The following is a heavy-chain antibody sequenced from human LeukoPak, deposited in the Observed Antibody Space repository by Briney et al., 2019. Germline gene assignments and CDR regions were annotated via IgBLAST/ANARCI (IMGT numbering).Heavy chain of an antibody. CDR1: GFTFSSYA. V-gene: IGHV3-23*01. CDR2: ISGSGGST. J-gene: IGHJ4*02. D-gene: IGHD4-11*01. Sequence: GGSLRLSCAASGFTFSSYAMSWVRQAPGKGLEWVSAISGSGGSTYYADSVKGRFTISRDNSKNTLYLQMNSLRAEDTAVYYCAKDEDYSDYVPQIFDYWGQGTLVTVSS. CDR3: AKDEDYSDYVPQIFDY.